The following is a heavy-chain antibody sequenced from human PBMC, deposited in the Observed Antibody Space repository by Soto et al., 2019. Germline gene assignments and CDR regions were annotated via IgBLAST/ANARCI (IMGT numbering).Heavy chain of an antibody. D-gene: IGHD3-22*01. CDR1: GGSISSYY. CDR2: IYYSGST. V-gene: IGHV4-59*01. Sequence: PSETLSLTCTVSGGSISSYYWSWIRQPPGKGLEWIGYIYYSGSTNYNPSLKSRVTISVDTSKNQFSLKLSSVTAADTAVYYCARHYYDSRYYYYYGMDVWGQGTTVTV. J-gene: IGHJ6*02. CDR3: ARHYYDSRYYYYYGMDV.